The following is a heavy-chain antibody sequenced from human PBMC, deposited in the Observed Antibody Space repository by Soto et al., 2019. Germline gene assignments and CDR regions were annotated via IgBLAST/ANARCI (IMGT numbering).Heavy chain of an antibody. CDR1: GYTFTSYG. Sequence: QVQLVQSGAEVKKPGASVKVSCKASGYTFTSYGISWVRQAPGQGLEWMGWISAYNGNTNYAQKLQGRVTMTTDTSTSTAYMELRSLRSDDTAVYYCALNNPSITIIRDGYNWFDPWGQGTLVTVSS. D-gene: IGHD3-22*01. CDR3: ALNNPSITIIRDGYNWFDP. J-gene: IGHJ5*02. CDR2: ISAYNGNT. V-gene: IGHV1-18*01.